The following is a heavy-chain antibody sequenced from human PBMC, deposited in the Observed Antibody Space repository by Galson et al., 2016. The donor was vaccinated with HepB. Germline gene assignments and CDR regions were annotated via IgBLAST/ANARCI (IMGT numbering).Heavy chain of an antibody. Sequence: QSGAEVKKPGESLKISCKASGYSFSTYWIGWVRQMPGKGLEWMGIIYPGDSDTRYSPSSQGQVTISADKSISAAYLQWNSLKASDTAIYYCARRSSDAFDIWGQGTMVTVSS. CDR3: ARRSSDAFDI. D-gene: IGHD3-10*01. CDR2: IYPGDSDT. V-gene: IGHV5-51*01. CDR1: GYSFSTYW. J-gene: IGHJ3*02.